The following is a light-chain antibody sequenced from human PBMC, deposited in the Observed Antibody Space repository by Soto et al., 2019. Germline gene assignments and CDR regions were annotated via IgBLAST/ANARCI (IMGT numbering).Light chain of an antibody. CDR3: SSYAGSNNFVI. Sequence: QSVLTQPPSASGSPGQSVTISCTGTSSDVGRYKYVSWYQQQPGKAPKLMIYEVSKRPSGVPDRFSGSKSGNTASLTVSGLQTDDEGDYYCSSYAGSNNFVIFGGGTKLTVL. J-gene: IGLJ2*01. CDR1: SSDVGRYKY. V-gene: IGLV2-8*01. CDR2: EVS.